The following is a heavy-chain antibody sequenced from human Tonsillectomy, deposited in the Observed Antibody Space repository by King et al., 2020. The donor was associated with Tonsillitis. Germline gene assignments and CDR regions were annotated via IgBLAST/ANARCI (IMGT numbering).Heavy chain of an antibody. CDR2: IKHGGSEI. D-gene: IGHD1-7*01. CDR1: GFTFSSYW. CDR3: ARVITGTTSVFDY. V-gene: IGHV3-7*03. J-gene: IGHJ4*02. Sequence: VQLVESGGGLVQPGGSLRLSCAASGFTFSSYWMSWVRQAPGKGLEWVANIKHGGSEIYYLDSVKGRFTISRDNAKNSLYLQMNSLRAEDTAVYYCARVITGTTSVFDYWGQGTLVTVSS.